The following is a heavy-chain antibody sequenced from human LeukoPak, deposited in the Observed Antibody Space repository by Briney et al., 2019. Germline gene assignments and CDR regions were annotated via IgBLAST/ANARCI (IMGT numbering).Heavy chain of an antibody. CDR2: IYNSGST. Sequence: SETLSLTCTVSGGSVSSYYLSWIRQPPGKGLEWIGYIYNSGSTKYNPSLKSRVTISVDTAKNQFSLRLSSVTAADTAVYYCTREDYVWETYRYTWFDPWGQGTLVTVSS. V-gene: IGHV4-59*02. J-gene: IGHJ5*02. D-gene: IGHD3-16*02. CDR1: GGSVSSYY. CDR3: TREDYVWETYRYTWFDP.